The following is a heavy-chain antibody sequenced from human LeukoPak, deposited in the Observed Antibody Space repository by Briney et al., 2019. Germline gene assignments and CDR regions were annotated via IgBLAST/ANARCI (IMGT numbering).Heavy chain of an antibody. Sequence: SETLSLTCTVSGASLYSYYWSWIRQPPGKGLEWIGYTHNNGDSNYNPSLTSRLTISVDTSKNEVSLVLTSVTAADTALYYCARQPGGTAAFDIWDQGTMVTVS. V-gene: IGHV4-59*08. CDR3: ARQPGGTAAFDI. CDR2: THNNGDS. J-gene: IGHJ3*02. CDR1: GASLYSYY. D-gene: IGHD6-13*01.